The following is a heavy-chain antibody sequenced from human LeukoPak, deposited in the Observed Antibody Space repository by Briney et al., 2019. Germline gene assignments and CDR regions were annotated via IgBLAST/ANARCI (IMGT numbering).Heavy chain of an antibody. D-gene: IGHD2-15*01. Sequence: GGSLRLSCAASGFTFSSYWMHWVRQAPGKGLVWVSRINSDGTSTAYADSVKGRFTISRDHAKNTLYLQMNSLRAEDTAVYYCAMLPXDGDYWGQGTLVTVSS. CDR3: AMLPXDGDY. J-gene: IGHJ4*02. V-gene: IGHV3-74*01. CDR2: INSDGTST. CDR1: GFTFSSYW.